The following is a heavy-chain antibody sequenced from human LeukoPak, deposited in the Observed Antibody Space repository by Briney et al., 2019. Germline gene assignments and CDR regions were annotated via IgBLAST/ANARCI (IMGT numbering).Heavy chain of an antibody. Sequence: GGSLRLSCAASGFTVSSNYMSWVRQAPGKGLEWVSVIYSGGSTYYADSVKGRFTISRDNSKNTLYLQMNSLRAEDTAVYYCASGYDSSGYYFMEGYYFDYWGQGTLVTVSS. CDR3: ASGYDSSGYYFMEGYYFDY. J-gene: IGHJ4*02. CDR1: GFTVSSNY. V-gene: IGHV3-53*01. D-gene: IGHD3-22*01. CDR2: IYSGGST.